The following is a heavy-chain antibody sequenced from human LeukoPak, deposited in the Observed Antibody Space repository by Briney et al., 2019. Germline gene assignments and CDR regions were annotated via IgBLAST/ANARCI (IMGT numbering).Heavy chain of an antibody. V-gene: IGHV4-59*08. D-gene: IGHD2-21*02. CDR2: IYYSGST. J-gene: IGHJ3*02. CDR1: GVSISSYY. Sequence: PSETLSLTCTVSGVSISSYYWSWIRQPPGKGLEWIGYIYYSGSTNYNPSLKSRVTISVDTSKNQFSLKLSSVTAADTAVYYCASLWPSGDFAFDIWGQGTMVTVSS. CDR3: ASLWPSGDFAFDI.